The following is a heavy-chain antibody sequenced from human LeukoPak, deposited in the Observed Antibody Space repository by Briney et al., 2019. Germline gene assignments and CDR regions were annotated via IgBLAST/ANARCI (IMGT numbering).Heavy chain of an antibody. CDR1: GFTVSSNY. J-gene: IGHJ4*02. CDR2: IYSGGST. D-gene: IGHD6-19*01. CDR3: ATRSSG. Sequence: GGSLRLSRAASGFTVSSNYMSWVRQAPGKGLEWVSAIYSGGSTDYADSVKGRFTISGDNSKNTLYLQMNSLRAEDTAVYYCATRSSGWGQGTLVTVSS. V-gene: IGHV3-53*01.